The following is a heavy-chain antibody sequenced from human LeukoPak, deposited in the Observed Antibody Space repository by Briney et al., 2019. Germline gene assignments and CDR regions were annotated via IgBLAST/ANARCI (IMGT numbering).Heavy chain of an antibody. CDR2: IYYSEST. V-gene: IGHV4-39*01. J-gene: IGHJ4*02. Sequence: PSETLSLTCTVSGGSIRSRSYYWGSIRQPPGKGLEGIGSIYYSESTYYNASLKSRGTISVDTSKNQFSLKLNSVTAADTAVYFCARQVVAVAGTGYFDYWGQGTLVTVSS. CDR1: GGSIRSRSYY. D-gene: IGHD6-19*01. CDR3: ARQVVAVAGTGYFDY.